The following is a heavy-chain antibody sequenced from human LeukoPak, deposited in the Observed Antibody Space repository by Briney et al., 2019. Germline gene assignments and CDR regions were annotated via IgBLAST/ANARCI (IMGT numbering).Heavy chain of an antibody. CDR2: IYYTRST. CDR3: ARGVTMIVVVIHDWYFDL. J-gene: IGHJ2*01. CDR1: GGSISSSSYY. D-gene: IGHD3-22*01. V-gene: IGHV4-39*01. Sequence: SETLSLTCTVSGGSISSSSYYWGWIRQPPGKGLEWIGSIYYTRSTYYNPPLKSRVTISADTSKNQFSLKLTSVTAADTAVYYCARGVTMIVVVIHDWYFDLWGRGTLVTVSS.